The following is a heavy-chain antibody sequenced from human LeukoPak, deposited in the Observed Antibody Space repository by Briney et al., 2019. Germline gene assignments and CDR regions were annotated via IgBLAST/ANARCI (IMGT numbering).Heavy chain of an antibody. Sequence: GGSLRLSCAASGFSFSGFWMHWVRQAPGKGLVWVSRIDTDGSDTGYADSVKGRFTISRDNAKNSLYLQMNSLRAEDTALYYCAKDRVVGGVIPRGYFDYWGQGTLVTVSS. CDR1: GFSFSGFW. D-gene: IGHD3-16*02. J-gene: IGHJ4*02. CDR3: AKDRVVGGVIPRGYFDY. CDR2: IDTDGSDT. V-gene: IGHV3-74*01.